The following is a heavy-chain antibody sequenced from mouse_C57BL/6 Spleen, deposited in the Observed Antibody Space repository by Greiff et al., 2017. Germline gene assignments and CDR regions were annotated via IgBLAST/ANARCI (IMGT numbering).Heavy chain of an antibody. CDR2: IYPGNSDT. V-gene: IGHV1-5*01. D-gene: IGHD1-1*01. J-gene: IGHJ2*01. CDR1: GYTFTSYW. Sequence: EVQLQQSGTVLARPGASVKMSCKTSGYTFTSYWMHWVKQRPGQGLEWIGAIYPGNSDTSYNQKFKGKAKLTAVTSASTAYMELSSLTNEDSAVYYCTRRANYYGSSYVDYWGQGTTLTVSS. CDR3: TRRANYYGSSYVDY.